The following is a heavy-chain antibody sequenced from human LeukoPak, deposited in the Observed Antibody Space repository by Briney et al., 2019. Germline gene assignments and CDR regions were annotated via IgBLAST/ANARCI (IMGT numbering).Heavy chain of an antibody. D-gene: IGHD1-26*01. Sequence: SETLSLTCAVSGYSINNGYYWGWIRQPAGKGLEWIANIYRSGTTYYNPSLKSRVTISIDTSNKQGSLRMTSVTAADTAVYYCASQGGSYYDYWGQGALVTVSS. CDR3: ASQGGSYYDY. CDR1: GYSINNGYY. CDR2: IYRSGTT. J-gene: IGHJ4*03. V-gene: IGHV4-38-2*01.